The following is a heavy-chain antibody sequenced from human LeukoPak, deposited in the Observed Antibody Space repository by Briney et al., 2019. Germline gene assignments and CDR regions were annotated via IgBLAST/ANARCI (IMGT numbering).Heavy chain of an antibody. CDR1: GGSINSSRYY. CDR3: VRQSTGVRGAFYAVDV. Sequence: KPSETLSRTCTVSGGSINSSRYYWGWIRPPPGKGLECIGSVYYSGSTYYNPSLKSRITISVDTSRNQFSLKLNSVIAADTAVYYCVRQSTGVRGAFYAVDVWGQGTTVTVSS. J-gene: IGHJ6*02. V-gene: IGHV4-39*01. D-gene: IGHD5/OR15-5a*01. CDR2: VYYSGST.